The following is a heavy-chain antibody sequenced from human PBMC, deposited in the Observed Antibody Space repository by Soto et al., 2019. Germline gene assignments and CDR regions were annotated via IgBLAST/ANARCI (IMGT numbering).Heavy chain of an antibody. CDR2: IWYDGSNK. V-gene: IGHV3-33*01. J-gene: IGHJ6*02. Sequence: GSLRLSCAASGFTFSSYGMHWVRQSPGKGLEWLSVIWYDGSNKYYADSVKGRFTISRDNSKNTLYLQMNSLRAEDTAVYYCARALIFGPMDVWGQGTTVTVSS. CDR3: ARALIFGPMDV. CDR1: GFTFSSYG. D-gene: IGHD3-3*01.